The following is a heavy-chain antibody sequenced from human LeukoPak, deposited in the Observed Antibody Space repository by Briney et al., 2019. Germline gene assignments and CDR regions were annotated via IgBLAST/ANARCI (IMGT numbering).Heavy chain of an antibody. V-gene: IGHV3-48*03. Sequence: PGGSLRLSCSASGFPFSSFAMQWVRQAPGKGLEWVSYISSSGSTIYYADSVKGRFTISRDNVENSLYLQMNSLRAEDTAVYYCARDLYGSGRFFDYWGQGTLVTVSS. J-gene: IGHJ4*02. CDR1: GFPFSSFA. CDR2: ISSSGSTI. CDR3: ARDLYGSGRFFDY. D-gene: IGHD3-10*01.